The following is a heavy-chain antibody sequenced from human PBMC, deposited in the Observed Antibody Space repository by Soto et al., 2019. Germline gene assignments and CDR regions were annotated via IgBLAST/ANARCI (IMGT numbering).Heavy chain of an antibody. J-gene: IGHJ6*03. CDR3: ARGGYCSSTSCPLSYYYYMDV. V-gene: IGHV1-18*01. CDR2: ISAYNGNT. CDR1: GYTFTSYG. Sequence: QVPLVQSGAEVKKPGASVKVSCKASGYTFTSYGISWVRQAPGQGLEWMGWISAYNGNTNYAQKLQGRVTMTTDTSTSTAYMELRSLRSDDTAVYYCARGGYCSSTSCPLSYYYYMDVWGKGTTVTVSS. D-gene: IGHD2-2*01.